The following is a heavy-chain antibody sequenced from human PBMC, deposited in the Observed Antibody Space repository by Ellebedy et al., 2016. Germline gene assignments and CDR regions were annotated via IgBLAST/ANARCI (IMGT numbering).Heavy chain of an antibody. D-gene: IGHD3-10*01. V-gene: IGHV1-18*01. CDR2: GHT. CDR3: ARTWTLVRGVLDV. Sequence: ASVEVSCXASGYTFASYGIIWVRQAPGQGLEWLGGHTNFAQKFQDRLIMTTDTSRNTAYMELRSLRSDDTALYYCARTWTLVRGVLDVWGQGTTVSVSS. CDR1: GYTFASYG. J-gene: IGHJ6*02.